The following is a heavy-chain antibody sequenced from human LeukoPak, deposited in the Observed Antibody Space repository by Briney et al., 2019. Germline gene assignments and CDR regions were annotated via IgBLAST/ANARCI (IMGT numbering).Heavy chain of an antibody. CDR1: GFNFANHA. Sequence: GGSLRLSCAASGFNFANHAMSWVRQTPGKGLEWVSGISGSGGSAYYADSVKGRFTISRDNSKNTLHLQMNSLRAEDTAIYYCAKGTPSAIIVVVTALDYWGQGTLVTVSS. J-gene: IGHJ4*02. CDR2: ISGSGGSA. V-gene: IGHV3-23*01. D-gene: IGHD2-21*02. CDR3: AKGTPSAIIVVVTALDY.